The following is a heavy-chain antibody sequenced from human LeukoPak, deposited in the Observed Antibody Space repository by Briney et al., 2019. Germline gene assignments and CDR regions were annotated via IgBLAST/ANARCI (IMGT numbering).Heavy chain of an antibody. D-gene: IGHD2-2*01. CDR1: GFTFSSYS. CDR3: ARDGRYCSSTSCYFDY. Sequence: PGGSLRPSCAASGFTFSSYSMNWVRQAPGKGLEWVSHISSSSSTIYYADSVKGRFTISRDNAKNSLYLQMNSLRAEDTAVYYCARDGRYCSSTSCYFDYWGQGTLVTVSS. V-gene: IGHV3-48*01. CDR2: ISSSSSTI. J-gene: IGHJ4*02.